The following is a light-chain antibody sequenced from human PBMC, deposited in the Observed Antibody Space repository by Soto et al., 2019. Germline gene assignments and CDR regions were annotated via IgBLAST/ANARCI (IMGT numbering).Light chain of an antibody. J-gene: IGKJ2*01. Sequence: DIQMTQSPSSLSASVGDRVTITCRASQSISTFLNWYQQRPGEAPKLLIYVASNLQTGVPSRFSGSGSETDFTLTISSLQPEDFATDFCQQTSSVPRTFGQGTKLEIK. CDR1: QSISTF. CDR3: QQTSSVPRT. V-gene: IGKV1-39*01. CDR2: VAS.